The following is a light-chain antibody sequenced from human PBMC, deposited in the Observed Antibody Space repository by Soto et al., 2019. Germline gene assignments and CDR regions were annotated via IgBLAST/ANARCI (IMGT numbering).Light chain of an antibody. CDR2: AAS. CDR3: QKYSRALWA. V-gene: IGKV1-27*01. CDR1: QAITTD. Sequence: DIQMTQSPSSLSAFVGDRVTITCRASQAITTDLAWYQQKPGKVPELLIYAASTLQSGVPSRFSGSGSGTDFTLTISSLQPEDVATYYCQKYSRALWAFGQGTKGEIK. J-gene: IGKJ1*01.